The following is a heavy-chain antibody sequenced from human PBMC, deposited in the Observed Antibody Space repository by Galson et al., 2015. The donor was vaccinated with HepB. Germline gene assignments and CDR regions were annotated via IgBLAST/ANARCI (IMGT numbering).Heavy chain of an antibody. D-gene: IGHD3-3*01. CDR1: GFTFRSYG. CDR2: ISYNGNNK. V-gene: IGHV3-30*03. CDR3: ARENYDIWSGYHTLDH. J-gene: IGHJ4*02. Sequence: SLRLSCAASGFTFRSYGMHWVRQAPGKGLEWVAVISYNGNNKDYADSVKGRFTISRDNSKNTLYLQMNSLRVDDTAVYYCARENYDIWSGYHTLDHWGQGTLVTVSS.